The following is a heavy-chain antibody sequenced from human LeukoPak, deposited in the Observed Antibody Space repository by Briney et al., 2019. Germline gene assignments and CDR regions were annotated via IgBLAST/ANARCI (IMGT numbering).Heavy chain of an antibody. CDR3: ARDSLTMFGVVMNYYMDV. D-gene: IGHD3-3*01. CDR1: GYTFTIYG. J-gene: IGHJ6*03. V-gene: IGHV1-18*01. Sequence: AAVNVSCTASGYTFTIYGISRVRQAPGPGLEWMGWISAYNGNTKYAQKFQGRVTITTDTSTSTAYMELRSLRTDDTAVYYRARDSLTMFGVVMNYYMDVWGKGTTVTVSS. CDR2: ISAYNGNT.